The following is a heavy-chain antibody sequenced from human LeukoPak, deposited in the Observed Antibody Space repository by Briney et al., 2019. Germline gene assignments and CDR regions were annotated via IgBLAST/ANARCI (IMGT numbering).Heavy chain of an antibody. J-gene: IGHJ3*02. V-gene: IGHV3-30*04. CDR1: GFTLSSYD. D-gene: IGHD3-22*01. Sequence: GGSLRLSSAASGFTLSSYDIHWVRQAPGKGLEWVAVISYDGSKRYYADSVKGRLTISRDNAKNSLYLQMNSLRAEDTAVYYCARATYDSSGYVDHDAFDIWGQGTMVTVSS. CDR2: ISYDGSKR. CDR3: ARATYDSSGYVDHDAFDI.